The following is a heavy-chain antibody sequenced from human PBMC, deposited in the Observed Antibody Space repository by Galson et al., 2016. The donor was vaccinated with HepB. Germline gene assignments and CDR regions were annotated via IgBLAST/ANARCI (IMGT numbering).Heavy chain of an antibody. J-gene: IGHJ4*02. CDR1: GASITNMNW. D-gene: IGHD3-10*01. CDR3: ASLDNRRGGEW. CDR2: IYHSGTTDYNP. V-gene: IGHV4-4*02. Sequence: LSLTCAVSGASITNMNWWSWVRQPPGKGLEWIGEIYHSGTTDYNPNYNPSLNSRVTMSVDKSKNQYSLNLNSVTAADTAVYYCASLDNRRGGEWWGQGTLVTVSS.